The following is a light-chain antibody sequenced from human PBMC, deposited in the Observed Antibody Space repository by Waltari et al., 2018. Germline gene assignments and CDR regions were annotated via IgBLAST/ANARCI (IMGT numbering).Light chain of an antibody. Sequence: DIVLTQSPGTLSLSPGETATLSCRASQSIGTSIAWYRQQTRGHAPRLLIYGVSIRATGISDRFSGSGFGTDFSLTISGLEPEDFAVYYCQHYVRLPVTFGQGTTVEIK. V-gene: IGKV3-20*01. J-gene: IGKJ1*01. CDR1: QSIGTS. CDR3: QHYVRLPVT. CDR2: GVS.